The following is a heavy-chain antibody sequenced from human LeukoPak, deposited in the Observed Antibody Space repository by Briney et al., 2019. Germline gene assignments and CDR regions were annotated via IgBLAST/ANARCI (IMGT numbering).Heavy chain of an antibody. V-gene: IGHV4-59*01. J-gene: IGHJ4*02. D-gene: IGHD3-22*01. CDR3: AGASYDSSGVH. Sequence: PSETLSLTCTVSGGSISSYYWSWIRQPPGKGLEWIGFIYYSGSTNYNPSLKSRVTISVDTSKNQFSLKLSSVTAADTAVYYCAGASYDSSGVHWGQGTLVTVSS. CDR1: GGSISSYY. CDR2: IYYSGST.